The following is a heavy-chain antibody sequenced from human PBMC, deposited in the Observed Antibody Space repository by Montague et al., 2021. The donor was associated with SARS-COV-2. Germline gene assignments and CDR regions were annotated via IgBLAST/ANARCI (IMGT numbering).Heavy chain of an antibody. Sequence: SLSLSCSASGFTFNYYAMSWVRQAPGKGLEWVSAISGSGGSTYYADSVKGRFTISRDNSKNALYLQMNTLRAEDTAVYYCAKSQTNTAMDLFDYWGQGTLVTVSS. CDR3: AKSQTNTAMDLFDY. V-gene: IGHV3-23*01. CDR2: ISGSGGST. D-gene: IGHD5-18*01. J-gene: IGHJ4*02. CDR1: GFTFNYYA.